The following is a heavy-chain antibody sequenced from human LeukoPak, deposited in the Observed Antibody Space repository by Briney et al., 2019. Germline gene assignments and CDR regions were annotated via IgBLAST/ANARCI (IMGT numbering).Heavy chain of an antibody. CDR1: GGSFSGYY. V-gene: IGHV4-34*01. Sequence: SETLSLTCAVYGGSFSGYYWSWIRQPPGKGLEWIGEINHSGSTNYNPSLKSRVTISVYTSKNQFSLKLSSVTAADTAVYYCARLYYYDSSGYYSYYYGMDVWGQGTTVTVSS. CDR2: INHSGST. J-gene: IGHJ6*02. CDR3: ARLYYYDSSGYYSYYYGMDV. D-gene: IGHD3-22*01.